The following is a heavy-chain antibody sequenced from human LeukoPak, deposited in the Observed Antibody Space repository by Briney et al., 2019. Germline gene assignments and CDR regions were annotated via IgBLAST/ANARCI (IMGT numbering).Heavy chain of an antibody. CDR2: IYTSGST. D-gene: IGHD3-22*01. J-gene: IGHJ5*02. V-gene: IGHV4-61*02. Sequence: SQTLSLTCTVSGGFISSGSYYWSWIRQPAGKGLEWIGRIYTSGSTNYNPSLKSRVTISVDTSKNQFSLKLSSVTAADTAVYYCARDHYDSSGYPLPNWFDPWGQGTLVTVSS. CDR3: ARDHYDSSGYPLPNWFDP. CDR1: GGFISSGSYY.